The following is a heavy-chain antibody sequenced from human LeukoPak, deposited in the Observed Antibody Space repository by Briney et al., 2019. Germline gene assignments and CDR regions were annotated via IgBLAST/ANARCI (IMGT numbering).Heavy chain of an antibody. V-gene: IGHV4-59*01. CDR1: GGSISSYY. J-gene: IGHJ3*02. Sequence: SETLSLTCTVSGGSISSYYWSWIRQPPGKGLEWIGYIYYSGSTNYNPSLKSRVTISVDTSKNQFSLKLTSVTAADTAVYYCARNIVVVVAALQRYSGWYGGAFDIWGQGTMVTVSS. D-gene: IGHD2-15*01. CDR2: IYYSGST. CDR3: ARNIVVVVAALQRYSGWYGGAFDI.